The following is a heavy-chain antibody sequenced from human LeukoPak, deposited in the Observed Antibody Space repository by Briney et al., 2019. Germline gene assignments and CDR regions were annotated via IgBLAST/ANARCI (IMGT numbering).Heavy chain of an antibody. J-gene: IGHJ4*02. V-gene: IGHV3-74*01. CDR2: INSDGSST. CDR3: AREGYDFWSGYFLSEGIDY. Sequence: GGSLRLSCAASGFTFSSYWMHWVRQAPGKGLVWVSRINSDGSSTSYADSVKGRFTISRDNAKNTLYLQMNSLRAEDTAVYYCAREGYDFWSGYFLSEGIDYWGQGTLVTVSS. CDR1: GFTFSSYW. D-gene: IGHD3-3*01.